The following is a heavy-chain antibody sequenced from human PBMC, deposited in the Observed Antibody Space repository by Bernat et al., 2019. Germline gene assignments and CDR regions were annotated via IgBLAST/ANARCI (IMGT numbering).Heavy chain of an antibody. J-gene: IGHJ3*02. CDR2: INSDGSRT. D-gene: IGHD4-11*01. CDR3: VRGVTYACDI. CDR1: GFTFRSYW. V-gene: IGHV3-74*03. Sequence: EVQLVESGGDLVQPGGSLRLSCAASGFTFRSYWMHWVRQVPGKGLVWVSHINSDGSRTKYADSVKGRVTISRDNAKNTLYLHMNSLRAEDTAVYYCVRGVTYACDIWGQGTMVTVSS.